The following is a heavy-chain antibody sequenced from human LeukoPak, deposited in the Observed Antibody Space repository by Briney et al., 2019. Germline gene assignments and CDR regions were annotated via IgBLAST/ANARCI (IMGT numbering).Heavy chain of an antibody. J-gene: IGHJ2*01. D-gene: IGHD2-2*02. CDR3: ARASYCGSTSCYTYWYFDL. Sequence: SQTLSLTCTVSGGSISSGDYYWSWIRQPPGKGLEWIGYIYYSGTTYYNPSLKSRVTISVDTSKNQFSLKLSSVTAADTAVYYCARASYCGSTSCYTYWYFDLWGRGTLVTVSS. CDR2: IYYSGTT. V-gene: IGHV4-30-4*01. CDR1: GGSISSGDYY.